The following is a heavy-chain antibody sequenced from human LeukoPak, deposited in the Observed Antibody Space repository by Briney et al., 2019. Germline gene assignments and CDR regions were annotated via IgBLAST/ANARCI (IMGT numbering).Heavy chain of an antibody. CDR1: VYTVTNFY. J-gene: IGHJ4*02. D-gene: IGHD6-13*01. Sequence: ASVKVSCKASVYTVTNFYMGWVRQAPGHGLEWIGRINPSGATTTYAQMFQGRVTMTRDMSTSTVYMELSSLRSEDTAVYYCASSREGESIAAAGMDYWGQGTLVTVSS. CDR2: INPSGATT. V-gene: IGHV1-46*01. CDR3: ASSREGESIAAAGMDY.